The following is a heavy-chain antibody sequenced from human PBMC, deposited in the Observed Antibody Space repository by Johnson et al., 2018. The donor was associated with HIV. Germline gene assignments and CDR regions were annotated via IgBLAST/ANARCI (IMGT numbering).Heavy chain of an antibody. CDR2: IYSGGST. CDR3: ARDWGTVTSGFGAFDI. J-gene: IGHJ3*02. Sequence: VQLVESGGGLVQPGGSLRLSCAASGFTFSIYALSWVRQAPGKGLEWVSVIYSGGSTYYADSVKGRFTISRDNSKNPQYLQMNSLRAEDTAVYYCARDWGTVTSGFGAFDIWGQGTMVTVSS. V-gene: IGHV3-66*01. D-gene: IGHD4-17*01. CDR1: GFTFSIYA.